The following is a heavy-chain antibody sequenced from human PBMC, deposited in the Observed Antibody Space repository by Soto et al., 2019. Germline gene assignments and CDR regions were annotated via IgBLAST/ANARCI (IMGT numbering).Heavy chain of an antibody. CDR1: GGSISSRTFW. D-gene: IGHD3-10*01. CDR3: ARHTMDDYNYGGSGIFDY. V-gene: IGHV4-39*01. Sequence: QLQLQESGPGLVKPSETLSLTCSVSGGSISSRTFWWAWIRQPPGKGLEWIGDMDYSGSSYSSPSLKSRVHLSVDTSKNQLSLKLNSVTAADTAVYYCARHTMDDYNYGGSGIFDYWGQGTLVTVSS. J-gene: IGHJ4*02. CDR2: MDYSGSS.